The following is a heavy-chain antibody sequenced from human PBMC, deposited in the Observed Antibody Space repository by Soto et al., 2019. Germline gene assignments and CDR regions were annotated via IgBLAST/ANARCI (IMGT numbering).Heavy chain of an antibody. Sequence: GGSLRLSCAASGFTFSSYAMHWVRQAPGKGLEWVAVISYDGSNKYYADSVKGRFTISRDNSKNTLYLQMNSLRAEDTAVYYCARGYCSGGSCKGAYYYYGMDVWGQGTTVTSP. V-gene: IGHV3-30-3*01. J-gene: IGHJ6*02. CDR1: GFTFSSYA. D-gene: IGHD2-15*01. CDR2: ISYDGSNK. CDR3: ARGYCSGGSCKGAYYYYGMDV.